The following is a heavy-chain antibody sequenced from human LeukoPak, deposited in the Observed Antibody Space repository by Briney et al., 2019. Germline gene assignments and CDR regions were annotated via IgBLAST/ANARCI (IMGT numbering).Heavy chain of an antibody. Sequence: ASVKVSCKASGYSFTSNYIHWVRQAPGQGLEWMGMIYPRDGSTSCAQKFQGRVTVTRDTSTSTVYMELSSLRSEDTAVYYCARVLGDDRHGGPGSFDYWGQGTLVTVSS. J-gene: IGHJ4*02. CDR2: IYPRDGST. CDR3: ARVLGDDRHGGPGSFDY. CDR1: GYSFTSNY. V-gene: IGHV1-46*01. D-gene: IGHD2-15*01.